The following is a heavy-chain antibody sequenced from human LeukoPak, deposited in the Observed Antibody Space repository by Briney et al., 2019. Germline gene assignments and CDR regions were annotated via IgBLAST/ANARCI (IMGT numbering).Heavy chain of an antibody. D-gene: IGHD2/OR15-2a*01. Sequence: GGSLRLSCAASGFTFSSYAMHWVRQVPGKGLVWVSHINSDGSWTSYADSVKGRFTISKDNAKNTVYLQMNSLRAEDTAVYYCVSFYETYWGRGTLVTVSS. CDR2: INSDGSWT. CDR3: VSFYETY. CDR1: GFTFSSYA. J-gene: IGHJ4*02. V-gene: IGHV3-74*01.